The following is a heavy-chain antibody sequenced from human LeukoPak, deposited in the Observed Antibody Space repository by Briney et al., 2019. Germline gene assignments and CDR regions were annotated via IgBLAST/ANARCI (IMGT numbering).Heavy chain of an antibody. D-gene: IGHD3-22*01. Sequence: PGGSLRLSCAASGFTFSSYWMSWVRQAPGKGLEWVANIKQGGSEKYYVDSVKGRFTISRDNAKNSLFLQMNSLRGDDTAVYYCARDLYRIVVVPHYFDYWGQGTLVTVSS. CDR1: GFTFSSYW. J-gene: IGHJ4*02. V-gene: IGHV3-7*01. CDR2: IKQGGSEK. CDR3: ARDLYRIVVVPHYFDY.